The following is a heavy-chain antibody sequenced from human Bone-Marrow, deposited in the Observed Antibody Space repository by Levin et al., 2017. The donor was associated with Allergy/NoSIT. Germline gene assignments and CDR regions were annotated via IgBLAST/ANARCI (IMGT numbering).Heavy chain of an antibody. V-gene: IGHV4-30-4*01. CDR3: ARAGYSSSWYVGEDY. CDR2: IYYSGST. CDR1: GGSISSGDYY. Sequence: SQTLSLPCTVSGGSISSGDYYWSWIRQPPGKGLEWIGYIYYSGSTYYNPSLKSRVTISVDTSKNQFSLKLSSVTAADTAVYYCARAGYSSSWYVGEDYWGQGTLVTVSS. J-gene: IGHJ4*02. D-gene: IGHD6-13*01.